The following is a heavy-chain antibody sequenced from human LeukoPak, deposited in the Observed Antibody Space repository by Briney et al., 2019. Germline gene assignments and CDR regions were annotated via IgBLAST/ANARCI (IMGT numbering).Heavy chain of an antibody. CDR3: ARYDSSGYLPDY. CDR2: IYYSGST. V-gene: IGHV4-59*08. D-gene: IGHD3-22*01. Sequence: SETLSPTCTVSGGSISSYYWSWIRQPPGKGLEWIGYIYYSGSTNYNPSLKSRVTISVDTSKNQFSLKLSSVTAADTAVYYCARYDSSGYLPDYWGQGSLVTVSS. CDR1: GGSISSYY. J-gene: IGHJ4*02.